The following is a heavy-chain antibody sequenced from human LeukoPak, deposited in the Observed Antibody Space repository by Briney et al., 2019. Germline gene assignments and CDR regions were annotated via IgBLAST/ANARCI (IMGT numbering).Heavy chain of an antibody. D-gene: IGHD3-3*01. CDR2: INPSGGST. CDR1: GYTFTSYY. Sequence: WASVKVSCKASGYTFTSYYMHWVRQAPGQGLEWMGIINPSGGSTSYAQKFQGRVTMTRDMSTSTVYMELSSLRSEDTAVYYCARDRGDFWSGYPFDYWGQGTLVTVSS. J-gene: IGHJ4*02. CDR3: ARDRGDFWSGYPFDY. V-gene: IGHV1-46*01.